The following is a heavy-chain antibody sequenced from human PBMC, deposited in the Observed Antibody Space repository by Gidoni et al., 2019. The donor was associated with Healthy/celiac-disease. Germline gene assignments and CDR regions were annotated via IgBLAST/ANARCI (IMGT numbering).Heavy chain of an antibody. Sequence: EVQLVESGGGLVQPGRSLRLSCAASGFTFDSYAMHWVRQAPGKGLEWVSGISWNSGSIGYADSVKGRFTISRDNAKNSLYRQMNSLRAEDTALYYCAKELTYNWKTNYYYYGMDVWGQGTTVTVSS. J-gene: IGHJ6*02. CDR2: ISWNSGSI. D-gene: IGHD1-20*01. CDR1: GFTFDSYA. V-gene: IGHV3-9*01. CDR3: AKELTYNWKTNYYYYGMDV.